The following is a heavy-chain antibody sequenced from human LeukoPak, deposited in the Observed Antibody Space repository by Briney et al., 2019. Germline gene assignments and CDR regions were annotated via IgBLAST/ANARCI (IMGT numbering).Heavy chain of an antibody. CDR1: GFTFSSYW. CDR2: IKQDGSEK. D-gene: IGHD1-26*01. V-gene: IGHV3-7*01. CDR3: ARDHEW. J-gene: IGHJ1*01. Sequence: GGSLRLSCAASGFTFSSYWMSWVRQAPGKGLEWVANIKQDGSEKYYMDSVVGRFSISRDSAKNSLYLQMNSLRGEDTAIYYCARDHEWGGQGTLVTVSS.